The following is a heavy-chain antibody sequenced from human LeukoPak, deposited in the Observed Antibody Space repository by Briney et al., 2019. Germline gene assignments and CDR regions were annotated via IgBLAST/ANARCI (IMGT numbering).Heavy chain of an antibody. V-gene: IGHV3-11*01. D-gene: IGHD6-13*01. J-gene: IGHJ3*02. CDR1: GFTFSDYY. Sequence: GGSLRLSCAASGFTFSDYYMSWIRQAPGKGLEWVSYISSSGSTIYYADSVKGRFTISRDNAKNSLYLQMNSLRAEDTAVYYCARVIAAAGDHDAFDIRGQGTMVTVSS. CDR3: ARVIAAAGDHDAFDI. CDR2: ISSSGSTI.